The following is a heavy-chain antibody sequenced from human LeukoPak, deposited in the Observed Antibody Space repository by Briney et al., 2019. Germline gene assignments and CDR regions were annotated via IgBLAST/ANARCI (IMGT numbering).Heavy chain of an antibody. CDR2: MNPNSGNT. D-gene: IGHD3-3*01. CDR1: GYTFTSYD. V-gene: IGHV1-8*01. J-gene: IGHJ4*02. Sequence: ASVKVSCKASGYTFTSYDINWVRQATGQGLEWMGWMNPNSGNTGYAQKFQGRVTMTRNTSISTAYMELSSLRAEDTAVYYCASGVMDGNFGVVGRAFDYWGQGTLVTVSS. CDR3: ASGVMDGNFGVVGRAFDY.